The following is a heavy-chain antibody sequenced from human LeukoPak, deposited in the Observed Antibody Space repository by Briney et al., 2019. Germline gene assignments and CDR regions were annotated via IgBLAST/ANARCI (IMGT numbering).Heavy chain of an antibody. D-gene: IGHD2-15*01. Sequence: PGGSLRLSCAASGFTFSNYWMHWVRQAPGKGLVWVSRINSDGSSTTYADSVKGRFTISRDNAKNTLYLQMNSLRAEDTAVYYCARRDCSGGTCYSAYWGQGTLVTVSS. CDR1: GFTFSNYW. V-gene: IGHV3-74*03. CDR2: INSDGSST. CDR3: ARRDCSGGTCYSAY. J-gene: IGHJ4*02.